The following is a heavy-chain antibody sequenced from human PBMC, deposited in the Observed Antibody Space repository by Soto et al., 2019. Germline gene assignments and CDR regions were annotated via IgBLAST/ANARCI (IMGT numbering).Heavy chain of an antibody. D-gene: IGHD2-21*02. J-gene: IGHJ3*02. CDR1: GYTFTSYG. CDR3: ARDQVLSRGVVTGPPGI. V-gene: IGHV1-18*01. Sequence: QVQLVQSGAEVKKPGASVKVSCKASGYTFTSYGISWVRQAPGQGLEWMGWISAYNGNIRFAQRLQGRVTMTTDTSTSTAYMELRSLGSDDTAVYYCARDQVLSRGVVTGPPGIWGQGTMVTVSS. CDR2: ISAYNGNI.